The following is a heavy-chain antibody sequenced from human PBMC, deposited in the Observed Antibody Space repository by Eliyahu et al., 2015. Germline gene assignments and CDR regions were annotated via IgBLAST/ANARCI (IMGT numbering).Heavy chain of an antibody. CDR3: ADPPTEY. CDR1: GFXFSSYA. V-gene: IGHV3-23*01. J-gene: IGHJ4*02. D-gene: IGHD1-14*01. Sequence: LESGGGLVQPGGSLXLSCAASGFXFSSYAMSWVRQAPGXGLEWVSTIXNSGGYTWYVDXVKGRFTISRDNSKNTLSLQMNSLRAEDSAVYYCADPPTEYWGQGALVTVSS. CDR2: IXNSGGYT.